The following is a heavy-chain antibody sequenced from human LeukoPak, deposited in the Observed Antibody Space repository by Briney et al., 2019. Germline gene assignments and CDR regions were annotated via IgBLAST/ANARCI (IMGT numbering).Heavy chain of an antibody. CDR1: GYTLTELS. Sequence: ASVKVSCKVSGYTLTELSMHWVRQAPGKGLEWRGGFDPEDGETIYAQKFQGRVTMTEDTSTDTAYMELSSLRSEDTAVYYCATTPYYYDSSGSGYYWGQGTLSPSPQ. CDR2: FDPEDGET. V-gene: IGHV1-24*01. CDR3: ATTPYYYDSSGSGYY. J-gene: IGHJ4*02. D-gene: IGHD3-22*01.